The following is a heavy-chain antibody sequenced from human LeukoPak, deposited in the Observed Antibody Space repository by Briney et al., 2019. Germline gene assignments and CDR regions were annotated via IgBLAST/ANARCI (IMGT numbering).Heavy chain of an antibody. J-gene: IGHJ2*01. Sequence: GGSLRLSCAASGFTVSRNSMSWVRQAPGKGLEWVSVFYSDGSTYNADSVKGRFTISRDNSKKTLYLQMNSLRVEDTAVCYCASPQLGISPTPPGYFDLWGRGTLVTVSS. V-gene: IGHV3-53*01. D-gene: IGHD7-27*01. CDR1: GFTVSRNS. CDR3: ASPQLGISPTPPGYFDL. CDR2: FYSDGST.